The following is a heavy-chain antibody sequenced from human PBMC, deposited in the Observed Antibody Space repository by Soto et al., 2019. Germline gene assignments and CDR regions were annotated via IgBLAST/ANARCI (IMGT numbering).Heavy chain of an antibody. J-gene: IGHJ4*02. CDR3: ARGARIVVVPAAIYYLDY. D-gene: IGHD2-2*01. CDR2: INHSGST. Sequence: SETLSLTCAVYGGSFSGYYWSWIRQPPGKGLEWIGEINHSGSTNYNPSLKSRVTISVDTSKNQFSLKLSSVTAADTAVYYCARGARIVVVPAAIYYLDYWGQGTLVTVSS. CDR1: GGSFSGYY. V-gene: IGHV4-34*01.